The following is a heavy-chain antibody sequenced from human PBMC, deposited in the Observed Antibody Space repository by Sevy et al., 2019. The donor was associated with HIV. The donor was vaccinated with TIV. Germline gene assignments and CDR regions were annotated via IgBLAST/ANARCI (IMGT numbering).Heavy chain of an antibody. CDR2: VNHSGST. D-gene: IGHD3-3*01. CDR3: ARGGDGVVPSPIIGLGPWTKYWYFDL. J-gene: IGHJ2*01. V-gene: IGHV4-34*01. CDR1: GGSFSGYS. Sequence: SETLSLNCAVSGGSFSGYSWDWIRQPPGKGLEWIGEVNHSGSTNYNPSLKSRVTISVDTSKNQFSLKLNFVTAADTAVYYCARGGDGVVPSPIIGLGPWTKYWYFDLWGRGTLVTVSS.